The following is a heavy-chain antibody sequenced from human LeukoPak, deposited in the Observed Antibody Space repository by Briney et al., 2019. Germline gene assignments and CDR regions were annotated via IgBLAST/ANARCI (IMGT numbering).Heavy chain of an antibody. J-gene: IGHJ4*02. CDR3: ARGTLYYDFWSGYHPWYYFDY. D-gene: IGHD3-3*01. V-gene: IGHV4-61*02. Sequence: SQTLSLTCTVSGGSISSGSYYWSWIRQPAGKGLEWIGRIYTSGSTNYNPSLKSRVTISVDTSKNQFSLKLSSVTAADTAVYYCARGTLYYDFWSGYHPWYYFDYWGQGTLVTVSS. CDR2: IYTSGST. CDR1: GGSISSGSYY.